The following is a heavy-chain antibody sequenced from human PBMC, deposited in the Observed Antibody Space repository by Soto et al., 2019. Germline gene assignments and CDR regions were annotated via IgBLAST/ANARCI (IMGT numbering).Heavy chain of an antibody. D-gene: IGHD2-15*01. V-gene: IGHV3-48*03. Sequence: PVGSLRLSCAASGFTFSSYEMNWVRQAPGKGLEWVSYISSSGSTIYYADSVKGRFTISRDNAKNSLYLQMNSLRAEDTAVYYCAPLGYCSGGSCYPFDPWGQGTLVTVSS. CDR1: GFTFSSYE. J-gene: IGHJ5*02. CDR3: APLGYCSGGSCYPFDP. CDR2: ISSSGSTI.